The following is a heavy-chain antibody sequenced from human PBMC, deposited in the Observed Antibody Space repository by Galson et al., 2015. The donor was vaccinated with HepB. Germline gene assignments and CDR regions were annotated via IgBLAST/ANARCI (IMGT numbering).Heavy chain of an antibody. J-gene: IGHJ3*02. CDR3: ARVPRYCSGGSCSIPDAFDI. Sequence: SCKASGYTFTSYDINWVRQATGQGLEWMGWMNPNSGNTGYAQKFQGRVTMTMNTSISTAYMELSSLRSDDTAVYYCARVPRYCSGGSCSIPDAFDIWGQGTMVTVSS. D-gene: IGHD2-15*01. CDR1: GYTFTSYD. V-gene: IGHV1-8*01. CDR2: MNPNSGNT.